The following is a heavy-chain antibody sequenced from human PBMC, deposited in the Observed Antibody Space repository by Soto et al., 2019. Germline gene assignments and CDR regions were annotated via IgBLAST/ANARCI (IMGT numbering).Heavy chain of an antibody. Sequence: PSETLSLTCTVSGGSISSYYWSWIRQPPGKGLEWIGYIYYSGSTNYNPSLKSRVTISVDTSKNQFSLKLSSVIAADTAVYYCARVEQLVDYGMDVWGQGTTVTVSS. CDR1: GGSISSYY. J-gene: IGHJ6*02. D-gene: IGHD6-6*01. V-gene: IGHV4-59*01. CDR2: IYYSGST. CDR3: ARVEQLVDYGMDV.